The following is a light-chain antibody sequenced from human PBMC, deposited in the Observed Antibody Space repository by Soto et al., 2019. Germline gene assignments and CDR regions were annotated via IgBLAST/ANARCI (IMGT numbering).Light chain of an antibody. J-gene: IGLJ1*01. Sequence: QSVLTQPASVSGSPGQSITISCTGTSSDVGGYNYVSWYQQPPGKAPKLMIYDVTNRPSGVSDRFSGSKSGNTASLTISGLRPEDEADYYCSSYPTSPTPSYVFGTGTKVTVL. CDR3: SSYPTSPTPSYV. V-gene: IGLV2-14*01. CDR2: DVT. CDR1: SSDVGGYNY.